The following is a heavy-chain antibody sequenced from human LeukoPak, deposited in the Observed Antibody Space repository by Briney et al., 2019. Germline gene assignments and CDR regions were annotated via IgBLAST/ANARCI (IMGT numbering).Heavy chain of an antibody. D-gene: IGHD3-9*01. CDR1: GFTFSSYS. J-gene: IGHJ4*02. Sequence: GGSLRLSCAASGFTFSSYSMNWVRQAPGKGLEWVSSISSSSSYIYYADSVKGRFTISRDNAKNSLYLQMNSLRAEDTAVYYCARVLRYFDWFDYWGQGTLVTVSS. V-gene: IGHV3-21*01. CDR2: ISSSSSYI. CDR3: ARVLRYFDWFDY.